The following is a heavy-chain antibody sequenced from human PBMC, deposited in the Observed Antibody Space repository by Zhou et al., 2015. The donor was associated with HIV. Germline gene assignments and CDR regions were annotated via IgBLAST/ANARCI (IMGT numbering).Heavy chain of an antibody. D-gene: IGHD2-15*01. CDR1: GGTFSSYA. CDR3: ARKRVGYCSGGSCGYDY. Sequence: QVQLVQSGAEVKKPGSSVKVSCKASGGTFSSYAISWVRQAPGQGLEWMGGIIPIFGTANYAQKFQGRVTITADESTSTAYMELSSLRSEDTAVYYCARKRVGYCSGGSCGYDYWGQGTLVTVSS. CDR2: IIPIFGTA. V-gene: IGHV1-69*01. J-gene: IGHJ4*02.